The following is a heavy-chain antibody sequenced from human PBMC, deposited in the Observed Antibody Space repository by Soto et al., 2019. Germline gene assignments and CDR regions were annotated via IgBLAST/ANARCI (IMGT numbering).Heavy chain of an antibody. D-gene: IGHD2-21*02. CDR3: ARDPCGSDCYSGLDY. CDR1: AGSITGDSYY. Sequence: KTSETLSPTCNVSAGSITGDSYYWTWIRQPPGKGLEWLGYISYNGRTNYNPSLKSRVTISVDTSRKQFFLRLTSVTAADTAIYYCARDPCGSDCYSGLDYWGQGSLVTVSS. CDR2: ISYNGRT. J-gene: IGHJ4*02. V-gene: IGHV4-61*01.